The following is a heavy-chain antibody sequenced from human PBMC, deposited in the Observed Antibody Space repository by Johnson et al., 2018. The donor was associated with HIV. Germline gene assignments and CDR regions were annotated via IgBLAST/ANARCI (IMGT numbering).Heavy chain of an antibody. CDR3: ARKIRITIFGLVISQSNDAFDI. J-gene: IGHJ3*02. D-gene: IGHD3-3*01. CDR1: RFTFDDYD. V-gene: IGHV3-20*04. Sequence: VQPLESGGGLARPGESHRLSCVASRFTFDDYDLSWVRQTPGKGLEWVSVINWNGGSTDYADSVKGRFTISRDNAKNSLYLQMNSLRVEDTALYYCARKIRITIFGLVISQSNDAFDIWGQGTMVTVSS. CDR2: INWNGGST.